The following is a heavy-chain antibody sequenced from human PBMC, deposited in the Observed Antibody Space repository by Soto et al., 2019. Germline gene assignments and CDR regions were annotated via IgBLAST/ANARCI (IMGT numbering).Heavy chain of an antibody. V-gene: IGHV1-18*01. J-gene: IGHJ5*02. Sequence: ASVKVSCKASGYAFTSYGISWVRQAPGQGLEWMGWISAYNGNTNYAQKLQGRVTMTTDTSTSTAYMELRSLRSDDTAVYYCARDPGRWLVFGSRSNWFDPWGQGTLVTVS. CDR1: GYAFTSYG. CDR3: ARDPGRWLVFGSRSNWFDP. D-gene: IGHD6-19*01. CDR2: ISAYNGNT.